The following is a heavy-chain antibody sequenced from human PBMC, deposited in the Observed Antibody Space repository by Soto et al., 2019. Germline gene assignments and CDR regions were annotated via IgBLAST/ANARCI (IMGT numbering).Heavy chain of an antibody. CDR2: ISGSGGST. V-gene: IGHV3-23*01. CDR1: GFTFSSYA. CDR3: AKLIERLVVIGTGFDY. J-gene: IGHJ4*02. D-gene: IGHD2-21*01. Sequence: GSLRLSCAASGFTFSSYAMSWVRQAPGKGLEWVSAISGSGGSTYYADSVKGRFTISRDNSKNTLYLQMNSLRAEDTAVYYCAKLIERLVVIGTGFDYWGQGTLVTVSS.